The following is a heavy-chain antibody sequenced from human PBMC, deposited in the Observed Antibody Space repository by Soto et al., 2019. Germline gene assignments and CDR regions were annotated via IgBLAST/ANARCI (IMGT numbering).Heavy chain of an antibody. Sequence: QVQLQASGPGLVKPSETLSLTCTVSGGSMSDNSWCWIRQPPGKGLEWIGYHFYIASTNYNPSLKSRVPISVTTSKNQFSQRVSSVTAGDTAVYYCATDADIGMATWGQGILVTVSS. V-gene: IGHV4-59*01. CDR3: ATDADIGMAT. CDR2: HFYIAST. D-gene: IGHD3-16*02. CDR1: GGSMSDNS. J-gene: IGHJ4*02.